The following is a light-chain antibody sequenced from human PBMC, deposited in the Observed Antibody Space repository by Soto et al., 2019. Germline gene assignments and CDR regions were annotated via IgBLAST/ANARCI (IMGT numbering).Light chain of an antibody. J-gene: IGKJ4*01. CDR1: QSVSSS. Sequence: EIVMTQSPATLSVSPGERATLSCRASQSVSSSLAWYQQKLGQAPRLLIYGASTRATGIPARFSGSGSGTVFTLTISSLQSEDFVVYYCQQYNNWPLTFGGGTKVDIK. CDR2: GAS. V-gene: IGKV3-15*01. CDR3: QQYNNWPLT.